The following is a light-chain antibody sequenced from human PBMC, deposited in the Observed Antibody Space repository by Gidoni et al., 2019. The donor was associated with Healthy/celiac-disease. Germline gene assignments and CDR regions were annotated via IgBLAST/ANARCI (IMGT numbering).Light chain of an antibody. V-gene: IGKV1-5*01. Sequence: DIQTTQSPSTLSASVGDRVTITCRASQSISSWLAWYQQKPGKAPKLLIYDASSLESGVPSRCSGSGSGTEFTLTISSLQPDDFATYYCQQYNSYLYTFGQGTKLEIK. CDR2: DAS. CDR1: QSISSW. CDR3: QQYNSYLYT. J-gene: IGKJ2*01.